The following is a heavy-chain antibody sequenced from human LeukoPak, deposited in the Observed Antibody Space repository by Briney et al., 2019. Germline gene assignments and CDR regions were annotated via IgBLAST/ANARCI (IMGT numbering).Heavy chain of an antibody. CDR2: ISGSGGSI. CDR1: GFTFSSYA. CDR3: AKGRYYYDSSDAFDI. J-gene: IGHJ3*02. V-gene: IGHV3-23*01. D-gene: IGHD3-22*01. Sequence: GGSLRLSCAASGFTFSSYAMSWVRQAPGKGLEWVSAISGSGGSIYYADSAKGRFTISRDNSKNTLFLQMNSLRAEDTAVYYCAKGRYYYDSSDAFDIWGQGTMVTVSS.